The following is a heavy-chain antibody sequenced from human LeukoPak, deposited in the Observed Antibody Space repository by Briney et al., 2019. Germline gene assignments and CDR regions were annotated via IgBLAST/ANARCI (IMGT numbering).Heavy chain of an antibody. J-gene: IGHJ4*02. CDR3: ARGGPLRFLEWSPVDY. D-gene: IGHD3-3*01. CDR2: ISAYNGNT. CDR1: GYTFTSYG. Sequence: ASVKVSCKASGYTFTSYGISWVRQAPGQGLEWMGWISAYNGNTNYAQKLQGRVTMTRDTSTGTVYMELSSLRSEDTAVYYCARGGPLRFLEWSPVDYWGQGTLVTVSS. V-gene: IGHV1-18*01.